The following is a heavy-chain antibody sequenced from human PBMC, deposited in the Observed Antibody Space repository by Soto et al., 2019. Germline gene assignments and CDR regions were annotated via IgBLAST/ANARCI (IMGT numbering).Heavy chain of an antibody. Sequence: SVKVSCKASGGSLSNYGISWVRQAPGQGLEWMGAIIPVFGTPNYAQKFQDRVTITADESTTTVYMEVRSLTSEDTAVYYCARVYATKIVLTPYYGMDVWGQGTTVTVPS. V-gene: IGHV1-69*13. J-gene: IGHJ6*02. CDR1: GGSLSNYG. CDR3: ARVYATKIVLTPYYGMDV. CDR2: IIPVFGTP. D-gene: IGHD2-8*01.